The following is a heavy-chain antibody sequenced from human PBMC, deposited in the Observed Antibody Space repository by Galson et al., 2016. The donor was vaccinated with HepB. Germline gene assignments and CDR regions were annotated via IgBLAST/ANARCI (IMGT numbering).Heavy chain of an antibody. CDR3: ARDPDKWNFRTIDH. Sequence: SLRLSCAASGFTFSTHAMHWVRQAPGKGLEWVAAIIIDGSSKYHADSVMGRFTISRDNSKNTLYLQMNSLRTEDTAVHHCARDPDKWNFRTIDHWGQGTLVTVSS. D-gene: IGHD1-7*01. CDR1: GFTFSTHA. V-gene: IGHV3-30-3*01. J-gene: IGHJ4*02. CDR2: IIIDGSSK.